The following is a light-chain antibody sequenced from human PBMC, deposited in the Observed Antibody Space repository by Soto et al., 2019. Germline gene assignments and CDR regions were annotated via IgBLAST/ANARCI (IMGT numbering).Light chain of an antibody. CDR3: LQNDTSPYT. V-gene: IGKV1-17*01. CDR2: ATS. Sequence: DLQMTQSPFSLSASVGDRVTITCRASQDIRFLGWFQQKPGEAPKRLIYATSNLEGGLSSRFSGTASGTAFTFTISSLHPEDLSTYFCLQNDTSPYTFGQGTKVDIE. J-gene: IGKJ2*01. CDR1: QDIRF.